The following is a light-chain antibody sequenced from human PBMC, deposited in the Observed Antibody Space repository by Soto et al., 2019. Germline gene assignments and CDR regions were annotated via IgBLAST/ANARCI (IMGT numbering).Light chain of an antibody. V-gene: IGKV1-5*01. Sequence: DIQMTQSPSTLSASVGDRVTIACRASQTISSWVAWYQQKPGKAPKLLISTASTLQSGVPSRFSGSGSGTEFTLTISSLQPEDFATYYCLHHYTYPWTFGQGTKVDIK. J-gene: IGKJ1*01. CDR1: QTISSW. CDR2: TAS. CDR3: LHHYTYPWT.